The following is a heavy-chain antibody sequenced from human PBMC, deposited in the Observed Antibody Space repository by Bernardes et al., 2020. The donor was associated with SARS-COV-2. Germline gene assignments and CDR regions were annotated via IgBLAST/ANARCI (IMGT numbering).Heavy chain of an antibody. V-gene: IGHV3-30*09. CDR1: GFTFSNDA. D-gene: IGHD6-6*01. CDR2: ISYAGTTK. CDR3: AKETPDSSSSYFDY. J-gene: IGHJ4*01. Sequence: GGSLRLSCAASGFTFSNDAMHWVRQAPGKGLEWVAIISYAGTTKYSSDSVKGRFAISRDNSQNTVFLQMDRLTVEDTAVYYCAKETPDSSSSYFDYWGHGTLVTVSS.